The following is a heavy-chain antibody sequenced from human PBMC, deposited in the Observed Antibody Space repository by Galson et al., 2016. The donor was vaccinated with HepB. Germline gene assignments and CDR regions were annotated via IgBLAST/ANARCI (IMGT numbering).Heavy chain of an antibody. CDR1: GYTFTSYW. V-gene: IGHV5-10-1*01. CDR3: TKSRAIKFDP. CDR2: IDPSDSYT. J-gene: IGHJ5*02. Sequence: QSGAEVKKPGESLRTFCKVFGYTFTSYWISWVRQMPGKGLEWMGRIDPSDSYTNYSPSFQGHVTMSADKSISTAYLQWSRLKASDTGMYYCTKSRAIKFDPWGQGTLVTVSS. D-gene: IGHD2-2*01.